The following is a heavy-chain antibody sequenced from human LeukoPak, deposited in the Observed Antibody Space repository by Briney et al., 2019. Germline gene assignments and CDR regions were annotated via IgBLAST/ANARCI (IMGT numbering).Heavy chain of an antibody. Sequence: PSETLSLTCAVYGGSFSGYYWSWIRQPPGKGLEWIGEINHSGSTNYNPSLKSRVTISVDTSKNQFSLKLSSVTAADTAVYYCARDPSYYDSHQDAFDIWGQGTMVTVSS. V-gene: IGHV4-34*01. CDR2: INHSGST. CDR1: GGSFSGYY. J-gene: IGHJ3*02. CDR3: ARDPSYYDSHQDAFDI. D-gene: IGHD3-22*01.